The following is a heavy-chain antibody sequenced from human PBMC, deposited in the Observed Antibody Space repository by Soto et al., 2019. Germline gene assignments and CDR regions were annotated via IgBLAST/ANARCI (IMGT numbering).Heavy chain of an antibody. J-gene: IGHJ4*02. CDR1: GGSLSSSSW. CDR2: IFYSGST. V-gene: IGHV4-4*02. Sequence: QVQLQESGPGLVNPSGTLSLTCAVSGGSLSSSSWWSWVRQPPGKTLEWLGEIFYSGSTKYNPSLISRVTISADQSKNDFSLRLSSVTAADTAVYYCVHHGGVPYYHDFWGQGMLVTVSS. CDR3: VHHGGVPYYHDF. D-gene: IGHD2-8*01.